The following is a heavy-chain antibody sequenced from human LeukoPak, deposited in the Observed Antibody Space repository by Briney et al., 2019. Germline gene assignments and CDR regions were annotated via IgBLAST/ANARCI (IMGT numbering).Heavy chain of an antibody. V-gene: IGHV1-2*02. D-gene: IGHD3-22*01. J-gene: IGHJ4*02. Sequence: ASVKVSCKASGYIFTGYHMHWVRQAPGQGLEWMGWINPNSGGTSYAQKFQGRVTMTRDTSISTAYMELSRLTSDDTAVYYCARDPSYHYDASGYTLGFWGQGTLVTVSS. CDR2: INPNSGGT. CDR1: GYIFTGYH. CDR3: ARDPSYHYDASGYTLGF.